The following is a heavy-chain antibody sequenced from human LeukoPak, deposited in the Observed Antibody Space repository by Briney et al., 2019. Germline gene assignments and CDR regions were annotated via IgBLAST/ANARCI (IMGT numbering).Heavy chain of an antibody. CDR2: INPNSGGT. CDR1: GYTFTGYY. CDR3: ARGSIPFRRVVVPAVDY. J-gene: IGHJ4*02. D-gene: IGHD2-2*01. Sequence: GASVKVSCTASGYTFTGYYMHWVRQAPGQGLEWMGWINPNSGGTNYAQKFQGRVTMTRDTSISTAYMELSRLRSDDTAVYYCARGSIPFRRVVVPAVDYWGQGTLVTVSS. V-gene: IGHV1-2*02.